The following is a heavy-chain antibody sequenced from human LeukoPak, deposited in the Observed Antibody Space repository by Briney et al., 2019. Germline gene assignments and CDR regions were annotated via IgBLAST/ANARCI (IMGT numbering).Heavy chain of an antibody. J-gene: IGHJ4*01. V-gene: IGHV3-74*01. CDR1: GICINYGL. CDR2: IKTDGTTT. D-gene: IGHD6-6*01. Sequence: GGSMLLSCASAGICINYGLMYFGRQAPGKGLVWVSRIKTDGTTTVYADSVKGRFTISRDTAKNTLYLQMKSLRAEDTAVYFCAREADPRLYASSSRDYWGQGTPVTVSS. CDR3: AREADPRLYASSSRDY.